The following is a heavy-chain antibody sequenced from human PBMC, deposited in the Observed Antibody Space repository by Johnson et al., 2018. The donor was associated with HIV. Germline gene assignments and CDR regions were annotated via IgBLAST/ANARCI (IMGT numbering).Heavy chain of an antibody. CDR3: AKALRIAVADYRGDAFDI. Sequence: EVQVLESGGGLVQPGGSLRLSCAASGFTFSSYWMSWVRQAPGKGLEWVANIKEDGTEKYYVDSVKGRFIISRDNSKNTLYLQMNSLRAEDTAVYYCAKALRIAVADYRGDAFDIWGQGTMVTVSS. CDR2: IKEDGTEK. J-gene: IGHJ3*02. V-gene: IGHV3-7*05. CDR1: GFTFSSYW. D-gene: IGHD6-19*01.